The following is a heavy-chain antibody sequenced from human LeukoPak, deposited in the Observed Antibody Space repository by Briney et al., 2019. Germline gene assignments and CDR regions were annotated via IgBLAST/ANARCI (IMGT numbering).Heavy chain of an antibody. J-gene: IGHJ5*02. Sequence: SETLSLTCTVSGGSISSSSYYWGWIRQPPGKGLEWIGSIYYSGSTYYNPSLKSRVTISVDTSKNQFSLKLSSVTAADTAVYYCARLGRGYSYGRYNWFDPWGQGTLATVSS. CDR1: GGSISSSSYY. CDR2: IYYSGST. D-gene: IGHD5-18*01. V-gene: IGHV4-39*01. CDR3: ARLGRGYSYGRYNWFDP.